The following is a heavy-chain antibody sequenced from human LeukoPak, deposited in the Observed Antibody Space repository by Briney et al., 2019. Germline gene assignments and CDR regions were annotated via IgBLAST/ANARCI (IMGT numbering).Heavy chain of an antibody. Sequence: SGTLSLTCTVSGDSISSYYWSWIRQPPGKGLEWIGYIYTSGGTNYIPSLKGRVTISIDTSKNQFSPKLSSVTAADSAVYYCARLTRLSTSPDRYYLDYWGQGTLVTVSS. CDR1: GDSISSYY. D-gene: IGHD6-6*01. V-gene: IGHV4-4*09. J-gene: IGHJ4*02. CDR2: IYTSGGT. CDR3: ARLTRLSTSPDRYYLDY.